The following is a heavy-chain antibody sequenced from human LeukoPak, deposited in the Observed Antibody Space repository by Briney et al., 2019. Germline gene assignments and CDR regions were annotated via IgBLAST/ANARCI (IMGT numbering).Heavy chain of an antibody. V-gene: IGHV3-21*01. CDR1: GFTFSTYS. Sequence: PGGSLRLSCAASGFTFSTYSMNWLRLAPGKGLEWVSSISPDSNYKYYVDSVKGRFTISRDNAKSSLYLQMNSLRAEDTAVYYCARDRNYYVADQWGQGTLLTVSS. CDR2: ISPDSNYK. D-gene: IGHD4-11*01. J-gene: IGHJ4*02. CDR3: ARDRNYYVADQ.